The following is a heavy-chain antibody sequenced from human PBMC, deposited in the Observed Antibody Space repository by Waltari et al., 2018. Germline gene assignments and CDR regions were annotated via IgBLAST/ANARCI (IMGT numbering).Heavy chain of an antibody. CDR3: ARDPVAAPARWNWFDP. J-gene: IGHJ5*02. CDR2: IIPSFGTA. V-gene: IGHV1-69*08. D-gene: IGHD6-19*01. CDR1: GGTFSSYA. Sequence: QVQLVQSGAEVKKPGSSVKVSCKASGGTFSSYAISWVRQAPGQGLEWMGRIIPSFGTANYAQKFQGRVTITADKSTSTAYMELSSLRSEDTAVYYCARDPVAAPARWNWFDPWGQGTLVTVSS.